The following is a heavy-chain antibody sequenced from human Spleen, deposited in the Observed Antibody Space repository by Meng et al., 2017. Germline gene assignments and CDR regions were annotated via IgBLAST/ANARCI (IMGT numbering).Heavy chain of an antibody. CDR1: RITFSSYA. J-gene: IGHJ4*02. CDR2: ISYDGSDK. CDR3: AKYSYGLGDYLDY. V-gene: IGHV3-30*07. D-gene: IGHD5-18*01. Sequence: VQFVESGGALVQPGRSLRLSFGPSRITFSSYAMHWVRQPPGKGLEWVAVISYDGSDKYHADSVKGRFTISRHNSKNTLYLQMNSLRAEDTALYYCAKYSYGLGDYLDYWGQGALVTVSS.